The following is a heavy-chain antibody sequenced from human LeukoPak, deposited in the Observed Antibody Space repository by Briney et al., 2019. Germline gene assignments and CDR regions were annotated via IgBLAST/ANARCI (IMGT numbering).Heavy chain of an antibody. Sequence: SGGSLRLSCAASGFTFSGYAMSWVRQAPGKGLEWVSAISGSGGSTYYADSVKGRFTISRDNSKNTLYLQMNSLRAEDTAVYYCARDRSGYSGYDFFDYWGQGALVTVSS. CDR2: ISGSGGST. CDR3: ARDRSGYSGYDFFDY. J-gene: IGHJ4*02. D-gene: IGHD5-12*01. V-gene: IGHV3-23*01. CDR1: GFTFSGYA.